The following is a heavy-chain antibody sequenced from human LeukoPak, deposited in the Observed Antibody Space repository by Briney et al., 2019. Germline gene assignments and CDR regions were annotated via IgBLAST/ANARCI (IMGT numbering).Heavy chain of an antibody. CDR2: VYYSGST. Sequence: SETLSLTCTVSGGSISSYYWSWIRRPPGKGLEWIGYVYYSGSTNYNPSLKSRVTISVDTSKNQFSLKLSSVTAADTAVYYCAVYYDSSGYYGAFDYWGQGTLVTVSS. D-gene: IGHD3-22*01. CDR3: AVYYDSSGYYGAFDY. CDR1: GGSISSYY. V-gene: IGHV4-59*01. J-gene: IGHJ4*02.